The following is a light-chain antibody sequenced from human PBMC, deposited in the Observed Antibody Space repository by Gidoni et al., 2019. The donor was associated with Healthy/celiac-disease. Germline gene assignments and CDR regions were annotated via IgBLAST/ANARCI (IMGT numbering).Light chain of an antibody. CDR2: GAS. CDR1: QNVSSN. CDR3: QQYNNWLYT. Sequence: EIVMTQSPATRSVSPGERATLACRASQNVSSNLAWYQQKPGQAPRLLIYGASTRATGIPARFSGSGSGTEFTLTISSLQSEDFAVYYCQQYNNWLYTFGQXTKLEIK. J-gene: IGKJ2*01. V-gene: IGKV3-15*01.